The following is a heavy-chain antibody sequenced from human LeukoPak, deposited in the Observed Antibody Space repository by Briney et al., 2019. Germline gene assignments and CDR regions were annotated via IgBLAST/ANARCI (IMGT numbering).Heavy chain of an antibody. CDR2: ITTSSSYI. D-gene: IGHD3-22*01. J-gene: IGHJ4*02. CDR1: GFTFSSYS. CDR3: ARHVVALGFDY. Sequence: GGSLRLSCAASGFTFSSYSMNWVRQAPGKGLEWVSSITTSSSYIYYADSVKGRFTISRDNAKNSLYLQMNSLRAEDTAVYYCARHVVALGFDYWGQGTLVTVSS. V-gene: IGHV3-21*01.